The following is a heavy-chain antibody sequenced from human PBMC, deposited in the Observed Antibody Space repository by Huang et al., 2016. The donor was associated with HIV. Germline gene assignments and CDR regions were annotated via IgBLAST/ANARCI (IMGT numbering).Heavy chain of an antibody. V-gene: IGHV3-74*01. Sequence: EVQLVESGGGLVQPGGSLRLSCAASGFSISSYWMHWVRQAPGKGLVWLSRIKRDGRSTSYADSVKGRFTISRDNAKNTLYLQMNSLRAEDTAVYYCARDPRIQSWLNFFDYWGQGTLVSVSS. CDR3: ARDPRIQSWLNFFDY. D-gene: IGHD3-22*01. CDR1: GFSISSYW. J-gene: IGHJ4*02. CDR2: IKRDGRST.